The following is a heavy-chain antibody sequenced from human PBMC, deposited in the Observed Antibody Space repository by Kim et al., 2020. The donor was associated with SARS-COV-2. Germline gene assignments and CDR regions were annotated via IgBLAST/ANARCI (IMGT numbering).Heavy chain of an antibody. CDR2: ISYDGSNK. V-gene: IGHV3-30*18. Sequence: GGSLRLSCAASGFTFSSYGMHWVRQAPGKGLEWVAVISYDGSNKYYADSVKGRFTISRDNSKNTLYLQMNSLRAEDTAVYYCAKETYYGSGSRSYYYYYMDVWGKGTTVTVSS. CDR3: AKETYYGSGSRSYYYYYMDV. CDR1: GFTFSSYG. D-gene: IGHD3-10*01. J-gene: IGHJ6*03.